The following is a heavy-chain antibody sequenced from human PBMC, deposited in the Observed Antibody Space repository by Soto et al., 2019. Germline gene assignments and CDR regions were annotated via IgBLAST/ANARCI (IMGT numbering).Heavy chain of an antibody. CDR3: AKDYIRWIPLWLPEY. J-gene: IGHJ4*02. V-gene: IGHV3-30*18. Sequence: QVQLVESGGGVVQPGRSLRLSCAASGFTFSSYGWHWVRQAPGKGLEWVAVISYDGSNTYYADSVKGRFTISRDNSKNTLYLQMNSLRAEDTAVYYCAKDYIRWIPLWLPEYWGQGTLVTVSS. CDR2: ISYDGSNT. D-gene: IGHD5-18*01. CDR1: GFTFSSYG.